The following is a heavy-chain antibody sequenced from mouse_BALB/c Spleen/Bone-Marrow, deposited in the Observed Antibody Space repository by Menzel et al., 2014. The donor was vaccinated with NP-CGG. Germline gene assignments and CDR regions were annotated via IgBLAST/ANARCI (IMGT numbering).Heavy chain of an antibody. J-gene: IGHJ2*01. V-gene: IGHV2-9*02. CDR2: IWTGGST. CDR3: ARGAYYRFFDY. Sequence: VQRVESGPGLVAPSQSLSITCTVSGFSLTSNGVHWVRQPPGKGLEWLGVIWTGGSTNYNSALMSRLSISKDNSKSQVFLKMNSLQTDDTATYYCARGAYYRFFDYWGQGTTLTVSS. CDR1: GFSLTSNG. D-gene: IGHD2-14*01.